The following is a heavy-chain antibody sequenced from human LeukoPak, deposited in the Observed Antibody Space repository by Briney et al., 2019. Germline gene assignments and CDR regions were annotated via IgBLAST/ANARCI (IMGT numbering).Heavy chain of an antibody. CDR1: GFTFSSYA. V-gene: IGHV3-64*01. CDR3: ARDRGIYSGSYLFDY. Sequence: GGSLRLSCAASGFTFSSYAMHWVRQAPGKGLEYVSAISSNGGSTYYANSVKGRFSISRDNSKNTLYLQMGSLRAEDMAVYYCARDRGIYSGSYLFDYWGQGTLVTASS. J-gene: IGHJ4*02. D-gene: IGHD1-26*01. CDR2: ISSNGGST.